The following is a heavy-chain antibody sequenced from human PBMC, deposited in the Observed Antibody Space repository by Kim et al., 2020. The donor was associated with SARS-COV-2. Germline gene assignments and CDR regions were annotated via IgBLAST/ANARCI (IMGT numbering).Heavy chain of an antibody. CDR2: IYYSGST. D-gene: IGHD3-3*01. V-gene: IGHV4-59*13. Sequence: SETLSLTCTVSGGSISSYYWSWIRQPPGKGLEWIGYIYYSGSTNYNPSLKSRVTISVDTSKNQFSLKLSSVTAADTAVYYCARAPPYFGVVTLFDYWGQGTLVTVSS. J-gene: IGHJ4*02. CDR1: GGSISSYY. CDR3: ARAPPYFGVVTLFDY.